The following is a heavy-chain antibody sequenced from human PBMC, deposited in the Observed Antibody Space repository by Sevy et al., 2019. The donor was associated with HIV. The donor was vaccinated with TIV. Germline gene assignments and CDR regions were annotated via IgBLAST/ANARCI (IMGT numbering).Heavy chain of an antibody. D-gene: IGHD3-16*01. Sequence: GGSLRLSCAASGFTFSSYWMSWVRQAPGKGLEWVANIKQDGSEKYYVDSLKGRFTISRDNAKNSLYQQMNSLRAEDTAVYYCARDGGGPLYNGFDPWGQGTLVTVSS. CDR1: GFTFSSYW. CDR3: ARDGGGPLYNGFDP. V-gene: IGHV3-7*03. J-gene: IGHJ5*02. CDR2: IKQDGSEK.